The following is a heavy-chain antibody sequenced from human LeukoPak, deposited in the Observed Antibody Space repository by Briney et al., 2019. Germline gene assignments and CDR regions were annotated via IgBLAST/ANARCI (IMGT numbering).Heavy chain of an antibody. CDR1: GFTFSSYA. CDR3: AKGRYYYDSSGYYPDP. V-gene: IGHV3-23*03. Sequence: GGSLRLSCEASGFTFSSYAMSWVRQAPGKGLEWVSVIYSGGSTYYADSVKGRFTISRDNSKNTLYLQMNSLRAEDTAVYYCAKGRYYYDSSGYYPDPWGQGTLVTVSS. CDR2: IYSGGST. J-gene: IGHJ5*02. D-gene: IGHD3-22*01.